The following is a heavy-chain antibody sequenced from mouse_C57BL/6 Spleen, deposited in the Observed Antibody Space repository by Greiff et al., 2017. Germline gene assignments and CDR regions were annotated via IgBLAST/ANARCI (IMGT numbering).Heavy chain of an antibody. D-gene: IGHD1-1*01. Sequence: QVQLQQPGAELVRPGASVTLSCKASGYTFTDYEMHWVKQTPVHGLEWIGAIDPETGGTAYNQKFKGKAILTAGKSSSTAYMELRSLTSEDSAVYYGTRYYGTPYYFDYWGQGTTLTVSS. V-gene: IGHV1-15*01. CDR1: GYTFTDYE. CDR3: TRYYGTPYYFDY. J-gene: IGHJ2*01. CDR2: IDPETGGT.